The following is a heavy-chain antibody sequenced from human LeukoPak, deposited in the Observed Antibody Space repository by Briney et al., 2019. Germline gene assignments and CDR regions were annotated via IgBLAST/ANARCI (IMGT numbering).Heavy chain of an antibody. J-gene: IGHJ4*02. D-gene: IGHD3-10*01. CDR3: ASSSPITLYYFDY. V-gene: IGHV4-34*01. Sequence: PSETLSLTCAVYGGSFSGYYWGWIRQPPGKGLEWIGEINHSGSTNYNPSLKSRVTISVDTSKNQFSLKLSSVTAADTAVYYCASSSPITLYYFDYWGQGTLVTVSS. CDR2: INHSGST. CDR1: GGSFSGYY.